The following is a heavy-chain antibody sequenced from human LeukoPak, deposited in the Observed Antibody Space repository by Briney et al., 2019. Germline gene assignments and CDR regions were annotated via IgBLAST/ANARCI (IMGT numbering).Heavy chain of an antibody. CDR2: INPNSGGT. CDR1: GYTFTGYY. J-gene: IGHJ4*02. Sequence: PGASVKVSCKASGYTFTGYYMHWVRQAPGQGLEWMGWINPNSGGTNYAQKFQGRVTMTRDTSISTAYMELSRLRSDDTAVYYCARDSHALFHGIAAAANQGDYWGQGTLVTVSS. D-gene: IGHD6-13*01. CDR3: ARDSHALFHGIAAAANQGDY. V-gene: IGHV1-2*02.